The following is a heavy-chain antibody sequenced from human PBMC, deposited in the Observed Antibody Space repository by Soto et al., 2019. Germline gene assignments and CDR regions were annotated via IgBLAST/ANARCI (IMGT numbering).Heavy chain of an antibody. V-gene: IGHV1-2*04. CDR3: ARDGYPGGSNGVPSCFYYDVMDL. J-gene: IGHJ6*02. CDR2: INPKSGGT. Sequence: AVPPSCKASGYSYTDYQIHRVRQAPGQGHEWLGRINPKSGGTSTAQKFQGWVTMTTDTPISPASMEPTRLTYDDTAIYYCARDGYPGGSNGVPSCFYYDVMDLWGQGTSVTDSS. D-gene: IGHD2-15*01. CDR1: GYSYTDYQ.